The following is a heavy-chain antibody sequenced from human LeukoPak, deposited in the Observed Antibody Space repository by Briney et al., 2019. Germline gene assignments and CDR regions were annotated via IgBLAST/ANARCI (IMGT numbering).Heavy chain of an antibody. D-gene: IGHD1-1*01. CDR2: INNSGST. J-gene: IGHJ4*02. Sequence: SEPLSLTCAVYGGSFSGYYWSWIRQPPGKGLEWLGEINNSGSTNYNPSLKSLLTISVDTSKNQFSLKLSSVTAADTAVYYCARGGYGGFDYWGQGTLVTVSS. CDR3: ARGGYGGFDY. CDR1: GGSFSGYY. V-gene: IGHV4-34*01.